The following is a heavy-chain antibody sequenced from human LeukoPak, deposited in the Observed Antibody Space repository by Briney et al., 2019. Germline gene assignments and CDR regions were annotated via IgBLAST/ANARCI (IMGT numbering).Heavy chain of an antibody. D-gene: IGHD1-26*01. V-gene: IGHV3-11*01. CDR3: ASEPNLVGATTR. Sequence: GGSLRLSCAASGFTFSDYYMSWIRQAPGKGLEWVSYISSSGSTIYYADSVKGRSTISRDNAKNSLYLQMNSLRAEDTAVYYCASEPNLVGATTRRGQGTLVTVSS. CDR2: ISSSGSTI. CDR1: GFTFSDYY. J-gene: IGHJ4*02.